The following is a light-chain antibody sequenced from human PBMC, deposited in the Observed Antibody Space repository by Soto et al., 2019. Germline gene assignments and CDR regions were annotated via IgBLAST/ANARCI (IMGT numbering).Light chain of an antibody. CDR3: HQYNSYSYA. Sequence: DIQMTQSPSTLSASVGDRVTITCRASQSISSWLAWYQQKPGKAPKLLIYKASSLESGVPSRFSGSGSGTEFTLTIGRLQPDDFATYYCHQYNSYSYAFCQGTKLEI. V-gene: IGKV1-5*03. CDR2: KAS. CDR1: QSISSW. J-gene: IGKJ2*01.